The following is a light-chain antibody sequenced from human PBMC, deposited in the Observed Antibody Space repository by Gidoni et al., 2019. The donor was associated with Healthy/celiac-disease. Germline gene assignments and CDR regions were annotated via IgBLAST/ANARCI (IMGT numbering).Light chain of an antibody. CDR3: QQYKNWNPST. CDR2: GAA. Sequence: IVLPQSPATLSVSPGARATLSCRASQSLSSNFAWYQQKPGQAPRLRIYGAATRATGIPARFSGSGSGTEFTLTISSLQSEDFAVYYCQQYKNWNPSTFXGXTKVEIK. CDR1: QSLSSN. V-gene: IGKV3-15*01. J-gene: IGKJ4*01.